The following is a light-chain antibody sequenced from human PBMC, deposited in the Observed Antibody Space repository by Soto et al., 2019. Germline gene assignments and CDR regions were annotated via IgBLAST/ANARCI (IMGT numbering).Light chain of an antibody. J-gene: IGLJ1*01. CDR2: EVS. CDR3: SSYAGSNNVYV. Sequence: SALTQPPSASGSPGQSVTISCTGTSSDVGGYNYVSWYQQHPGKAPKLMIYEVSKRPSGVPDRFSGSKSGNTAPLTVSGLQAEDEADYYCSSYAGSNNVYVFGTGTKVTVL. CDR1: SSDVGGYNY. V-gene: IGLV2-8*01.